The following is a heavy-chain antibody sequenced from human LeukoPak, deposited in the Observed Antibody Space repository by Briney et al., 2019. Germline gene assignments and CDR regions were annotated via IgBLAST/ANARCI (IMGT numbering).Heavy chain of an antibody. Sequence: PGGSLRLSCAASGFTFSSYWMHWVRQGPGKGLVWVSRINNDGSSTRYADSVKGRFTISRDNSKNTLYLQMNSLRAEDTAVYYCAKDLNYDILTGYFDYWGQGTLVTVSS. CDR1: GFTFSSYW. CDR2: INNDGSST. D-gene: IGHD3-9*01. CDR3: AKDLNYDILTGYFDY. J-gene: IGHJ4*02. V-gene: IGHV3-74*01.